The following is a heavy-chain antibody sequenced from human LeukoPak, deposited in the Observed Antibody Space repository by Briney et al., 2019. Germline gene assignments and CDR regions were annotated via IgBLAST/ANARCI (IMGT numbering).Heavy chain of an antibody. CDR2: IYSGGST. CDR3: AREIRGTFDY. D-gene: IGHD1-1*01. Sequence: PGGSLRLSCAASGFTVSSNYMSWVRQAPGKGLEWVSVIYSGGSTYYADSVKGRFTISRDNSKNTLYLQMNSLRAEDTGVYYCAREIRGTFDYWGQGTLVTVSS. J-gene: IGHJ4*02. CDR1: GFTVSSNY. V-gene: IGHV3-66*01.